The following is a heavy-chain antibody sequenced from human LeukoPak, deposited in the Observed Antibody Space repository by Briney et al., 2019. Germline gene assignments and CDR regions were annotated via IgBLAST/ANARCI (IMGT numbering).Heavy chain of an antibody. CDR3: ARDGRGSSGWYKGWFDP. CDR2: IYYSGST. J-gene: IGHJ5*02. V-gene: IGHV4-59*01. D-gene: IGHD6-19*01. CDR1: GGSISSYY. Sequence: SETLSLTCTVSGGSISSYYWSWIRQPPRKGLEWIGYIYYSGSTNYNPSLKSRVTISVDTSKNQFSLKLSSVTAADTAVYYCARDGRGSSGWYKGWFDPWGQGTLVTVSS.